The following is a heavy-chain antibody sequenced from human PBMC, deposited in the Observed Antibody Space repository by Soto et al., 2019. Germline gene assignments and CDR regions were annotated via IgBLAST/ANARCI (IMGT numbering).Heavy chain of an antibody. V-gene: IGHV3-23*01. CDR2: ISGSGGST. D-gene: IGHD6-19*01. CDR1: GFTFSSYA. Sequence: EVQLLESGGGLVQPGGSLRLSCAASGFTFSSYAMSWVRQAPGKGLEWVSTISGSGGSTYYADSVKGRFTISRDNSKNTLYLQVTSLRAEDTAVYYCAKCSPRYSSGLKAYYFDYWGQGTLVTVSS. CDR3: AKCSPRYSSGLKAYYFDY. J-gene: IGHJ4*02.